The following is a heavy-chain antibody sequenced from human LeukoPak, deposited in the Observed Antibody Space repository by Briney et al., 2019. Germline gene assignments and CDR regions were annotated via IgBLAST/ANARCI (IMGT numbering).Heavy chain of an antibody. D-gene: IGHD3-3*01. J-gene: IGHJ4*02. V-gene: IGHV4-30-4*08. CDR1: GGSISSGDYY. Sequence: PSQTLSLTCTVSGGSISSGDYYWSWIRQPPGKGLEWIGYIYYSGSTYYNPSLKSRVTISVDTSKNQFSLKLSSVTAADTAVYYCARATIFGVVILTFDYWGQGTLVTVSS. CDR3: ARATIFGVVILTFDY. CDR2: IYYSGST.